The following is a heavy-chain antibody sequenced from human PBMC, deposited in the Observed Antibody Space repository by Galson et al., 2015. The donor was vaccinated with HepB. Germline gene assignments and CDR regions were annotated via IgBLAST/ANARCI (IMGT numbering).Heavy chain of an antibody. D-gene: IGHD3-3*01. CDR2: IIPIFGTA. CDR1: GGTFSSYA. V-gene: IGHV1-69*13. Sequence: SVKVSCKASGGTFSSYAISWVRQAPGQGLEWMGGIIPIFGTANYAQKFQGRVTITADESTSTAYMELSSLRSEDTAVYYCARGERNWSGYTLCLDYWGQGTLVTVSS. CDR3: ARGERNWSGYTLCLDY. J-gene: IGHJ4*02.